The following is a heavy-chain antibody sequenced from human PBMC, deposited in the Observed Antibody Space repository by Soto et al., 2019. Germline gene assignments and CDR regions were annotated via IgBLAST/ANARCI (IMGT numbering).Heavy chain of an antibody. Sequence: SETLSLTCTVSGGSISSYYWSWIRQPPGKGLEWIGYIYYSGSTNYNPSLKSRVTISVDTSKNQFSLKLSSVTAAVTAVYYCAREGGYGDYITFDYWGQGTLVTVSS. V-gene: IGHV4-59*01. J-gene: IGHJ4*02. D-gene: IGHD4-17*01. CDR1: GGSISSYY. CDR2: IYYSGST. CDR3: AREGGYGDYITFDY.